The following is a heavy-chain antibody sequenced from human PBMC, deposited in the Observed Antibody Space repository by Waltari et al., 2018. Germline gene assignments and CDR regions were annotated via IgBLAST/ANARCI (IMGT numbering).Heavy chain of an antibody. J-gene: IGHJ6*02. CDR2: INHNGTR. CDR1: GGSFSGYY. D-gene: IGHD2-15*01. V-gene: IGHV4-34*02. Sequence: QVQLQQWGAGQLQPSETLSLTCAVYGGSFSGYYWGWIRQPPGKGLEWIGEINHNGTRNYNPSLRSRITMLVDTSRSQFSLKVNSVTAADTAVYYCVRLEDCSGPGGNCYSGDSFALDVWGQGTTVTVSS. CDR3: VRLEDCSGPGGNCYSGDSFALDV.